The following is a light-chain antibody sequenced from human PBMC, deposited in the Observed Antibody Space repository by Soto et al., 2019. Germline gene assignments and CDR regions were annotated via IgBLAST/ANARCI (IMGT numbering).Light chain of an antibody. CDR2: YAS. Sequence: AIRMTQSPFSLSASVGDRVTITCWASQGFSTFFAWSQQKPAKAPRVFISYASSLSRFSGCGSGMDHTLTISGLQPEDFAICCCQQYYRLPVFTFGPGTTVDI. J-gene: IGKJ3*01. CDR3: QQYYRLPVFT. CDR1: QGFSTF. V-gene: IGKV1D-43*01.